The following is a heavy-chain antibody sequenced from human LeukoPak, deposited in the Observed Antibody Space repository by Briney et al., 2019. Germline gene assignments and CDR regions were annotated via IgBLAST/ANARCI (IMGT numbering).Heavy chain of an antibody. CDR3: AKSNGYGLVDI. CDR2: INHSGST. V-gene: IGHV4-34*01. D-gene: IGHD3-10*01. Sequence: PSETLSLTCAVYGGYFCGYYWSWIRQPPGKGLEWIGEINHSGSTNYNPSLKSRVTISVDTSKNQFSLKLNSVTAADTAVYYCAKSNGYGLVDIWGQGTMVTVSS. CDR1: GGYFCGYY. J-gene: IGHJ3*02.